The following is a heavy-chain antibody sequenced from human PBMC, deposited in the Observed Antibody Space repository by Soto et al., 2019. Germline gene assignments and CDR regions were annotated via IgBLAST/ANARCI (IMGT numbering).Heavy chain of an antibody. Sequence: VRLIQSGGGAAQPGRALTLACVASGFTFDNYGMHWVRQAPGQGLEWVAVISYDGNNQYYEDSVKGRFTISRDNSRNTLYLQMNNLRREDTGVYYCAKGFFVGATTSPFESWGQGTLVAVSS. CDR2: ISYDGNNQ. V-gene: IGHV3-30*18. CDR1: GFTFDNYG. D-gene: IGHD1-26*01. CDR3: AKGFFVGATTSPFES. J-gene: IGHJ4*02.